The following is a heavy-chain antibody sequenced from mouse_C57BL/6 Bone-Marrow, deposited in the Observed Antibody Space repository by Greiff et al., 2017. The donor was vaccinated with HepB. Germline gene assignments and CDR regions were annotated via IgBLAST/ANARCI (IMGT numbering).Heavy chain of an antibody. D-gene: IGHD1-1*01. CDR2: IYPGDGDT. Sequence: QVQLQQSGPELVKPGASVKISCKASGYAFSSSWMNWVKQRPGKGLEWIGRIYPGDGDTNYNGKFKGKATLTADKSSSTAYMHISSLTSEDSAVYFCARDCSSLMDYWGQGTSVTVSS. CDR1: GYAFSSSW. CDR3: ARDCSSLMDY. J-gene: IGHJ4*01. V-gene: IGHV1-82*01.